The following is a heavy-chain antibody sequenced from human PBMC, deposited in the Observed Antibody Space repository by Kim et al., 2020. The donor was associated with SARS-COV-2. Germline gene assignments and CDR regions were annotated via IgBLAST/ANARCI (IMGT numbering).Heavy chain of an antibody. CDR3: ARDLDRGITGFDI. J-gene: IGHJ3*02. CDR2: IYYSGST. CDR1: GGSISSGGYY. D-gene: IGHD3-16*01. V-gene: IGHV4-31*03. Sequence: SETLSLTCTVSGGSISSGGYYWSWIRQHPGKGLEWIGYIYYSGSTYYNPSLKSRVTISVDTSKNQFSLKLSSVTAADTAVYYCARDLDRGITGFDIWGQGTMVTVSS.